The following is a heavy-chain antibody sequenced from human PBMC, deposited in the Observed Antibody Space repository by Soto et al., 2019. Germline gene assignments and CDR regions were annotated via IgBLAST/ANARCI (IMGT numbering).Heavy chain of an antibody. CDR2: INPSSGDT. CDR3: ARVLAPSFDYWTGFDY. V-gene: IGHV1-2*02. D-gene: IGHD3-3*01. Sequence: XSVKVSYKGSGYIFTCYYLHWVRRAPGQGLQWVGWINPSSGDTNYTQKFQGRVTMTRDTAISTVYMELSSLRSDDTAVYYCARVLAPSFDYWTGFDYWGQGNLVTVSS. J-gene: IGHJ4*02. CDR1: GYIFTCYY.